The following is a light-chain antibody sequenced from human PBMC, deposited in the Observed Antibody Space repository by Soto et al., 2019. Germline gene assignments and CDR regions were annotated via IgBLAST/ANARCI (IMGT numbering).Light chain of an antibody. CDR1: QSVSSS. CDR3: HQYNNWPPGT. V-gene: IGKV3-15*01. CDR2: GAS. J-gene: IGKJ1*01. Sequence: EIVMTQSPATLSVSPGERATLSCRASQSVSSSLAWYQQKPGQAPRLLIYGASTRPTGIPARFSGSGSGTAFTPTISSLQSADLAVYYCHQYNNWPPGTFGQGTKVEIK.